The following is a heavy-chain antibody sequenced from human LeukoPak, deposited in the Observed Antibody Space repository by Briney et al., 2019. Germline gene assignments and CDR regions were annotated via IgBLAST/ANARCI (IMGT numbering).Heavy chain of an antibody. CDR1: GGSISSYY. D-gene: IGHD6-6*01. V-gene: IGHV4-59*01. Sequence: TSETLSLTCTVSGGSISSYYWSWIRQPPGKGLEWIGYIYYSGSTNYNPSLKSRVTISVDTSKNQFSLKLSSVTAADTAVYYCARCPLRQLCSYWGQGTLVTVSS. CDR3: ARCPLRQLCSY. J-gene: IGHJ4*02. CDR2: IYYSGST.